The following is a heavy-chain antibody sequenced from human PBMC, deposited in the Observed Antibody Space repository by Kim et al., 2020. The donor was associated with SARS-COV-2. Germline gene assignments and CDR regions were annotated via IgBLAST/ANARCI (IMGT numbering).Heavy chain of an antibody. V-gene: IGHV4-34*01. CDR2: INHSGST. CDR1: GGSFSGYY. CDR3: ARGPSYLTIFGVVQKLYYYYYYMDV. J-gene: IGHJ6*03. Sequence: SETLSLTCAVYGGSFSGYYWSWIRQPPGKGLEWIGEINHSGSTNYNPSLKSRVTISVDTSKNQFSLKLSSVTAADTAVYYCARGPSYLTIFGVVQKLYYYYYYMDVWGKGTTVTVSS. D-gene: IGHD3-3*01.